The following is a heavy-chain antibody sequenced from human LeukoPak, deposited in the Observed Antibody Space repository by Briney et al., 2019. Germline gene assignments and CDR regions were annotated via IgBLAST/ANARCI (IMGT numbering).Heavy chain of an antibody. CDR1: GGSFSGYY. J-gene: IGHJ4*02. Sequence: PSETLSLTCAVYGGSFSGYYWSWIRQPPGKGLEWIGEINHSGSTNYNPSLKSRVTISVDTSKNQFSLKLSSVTAADTAVYYCARRAPILLWFGELFDYWGQGTLVTVSS. CDR2: INHSGST. D-gene: IGHD3-10*01. CDR3: ARRAPILLWFGELFDY. V-gene: IGHV4-34*01.